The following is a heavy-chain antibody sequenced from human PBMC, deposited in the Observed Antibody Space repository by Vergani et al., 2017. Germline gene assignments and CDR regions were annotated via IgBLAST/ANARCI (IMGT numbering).Heavy chain of an antibody. CDR3: AREGNIVVVVAATEDAFDI. Sequence: QVQLVESGGGVVQPGRSLRLSCAASGFTFSSYAMHWVRQAPGKGLEWVAVISYDGSNKYYADSVKGRFTISRDNSKNTLYLQMNSLRAEDTAVYYCAREGNIVVVVAATEDAFDIWGQGTMVTVSS. D-gene: IGHD2-15*01. CDR2: ISYDGSNK. J-gene: IGHJ3*02. V-gene: IGHV3-30*04. CDR1: GFTFSSYA.